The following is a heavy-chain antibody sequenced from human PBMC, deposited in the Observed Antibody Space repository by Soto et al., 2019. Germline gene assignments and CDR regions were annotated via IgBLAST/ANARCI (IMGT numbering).Heavy chain of an antibody. Sequence: QVQLQESGPGLVKPSQTLSLTCTVSGGSIRSGEHYWSWIRQPPGKGLEWIGYIFYSGSTHYNPSLKSRLSLSVDARKNQFSLKLNSVTAADTAMHYCARWDGRWFDPWGQGTLVTVSS. V-gene: IGHV4-30-4*01. D-gene: IGHD1-26*01. CDR2: IFYSGST. CDR3: ARWDGRWFDP. J-gene: IGHJ5*02. CDR1: GGSIRSGEHY.